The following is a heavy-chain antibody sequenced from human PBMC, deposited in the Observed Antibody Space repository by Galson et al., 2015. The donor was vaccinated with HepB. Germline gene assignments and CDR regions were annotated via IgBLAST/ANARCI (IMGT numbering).Heavy chain of an antibody. CDR2: IWYDGSNK. D-gene: IGHD3-22*01. V-gene: IGHV3-33*01. CDR3: ARGYYDSRGPASDAEVGAFDI. CDR1: GFTFSSYG. J-gene: IGHJ3*02. Sequence: SLRLSCAASGFTFSSYGMHWVRQAPGKGLEWVAVIWYDGSNKYYADSVKGRFTISRDNSKNTLYLQMNSLRAEDTAVYYCARGYYDSRGPASDAEVGAFDIWGQGTMVTVSS.